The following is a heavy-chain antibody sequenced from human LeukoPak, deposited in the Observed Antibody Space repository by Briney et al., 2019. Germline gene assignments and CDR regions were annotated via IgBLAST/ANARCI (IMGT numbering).Heavy chain of an antibody. Sequence: PSETLSLTCAVYGGSFSGYYWSWIRQPPGKGLEWIGYIYYSGSTNYNPSLKSRVTISVDTSKNQFSLKLSSVTAAGTAVYYCAREPVLRDFWSGYHDAFDIWGQGTMVTVSS. CDR2: IYYSGST. CDR1: GGSFSGYY. CDR3: AREPVLRDFWSGYHDAFDI. J-gene: IGHJ3*02. V-gene: IGHV4-59*01. D-gene: IGHD3-3*01.